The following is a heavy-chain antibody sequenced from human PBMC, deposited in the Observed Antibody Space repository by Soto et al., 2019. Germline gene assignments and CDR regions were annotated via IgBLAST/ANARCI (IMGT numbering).Heavy chain of an antibody. D-gene: IGHD3-10*01. CDR1: GFTFTSSA. Sequence: GASVKVSCKASGFTFTSSAVQWVRQARGQRLEWIGWIVVGSGNTNYAQKFQERVTITRDMSTSTAYMELSSLSSEDTAVYYCAADGQPFFGYYYGMDVWGQGTTVTVSS. V-gene: IGHV1-58*01. CDR3: AADGQPFFGYYYGMDV. CDR2: IVVGSGNT. J-gene: IGHJ6*02.